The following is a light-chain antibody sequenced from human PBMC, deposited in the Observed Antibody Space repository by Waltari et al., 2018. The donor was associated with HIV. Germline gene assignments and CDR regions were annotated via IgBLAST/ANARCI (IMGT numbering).Light chain of an antibody. V-gene: IGKV3-15*01. Sequence: RVMTQSPATLSVSPGERATLSCRASQSVSSNLAWYQQKPGQAPRLLIYGASTRATGSPARFSGSGSETEFTLTIGSLQSEDFAVYYCQEYKNWPLSTVGGGTKVEIK. CDR1: QSVSSN. CDR3: QEYKNWPLST. J-gene: IGKJ4*01. CDR2: GAS.